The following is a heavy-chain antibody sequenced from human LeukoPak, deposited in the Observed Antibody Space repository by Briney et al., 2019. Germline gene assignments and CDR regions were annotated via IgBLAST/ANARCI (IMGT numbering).Heavy chain of an antibody. CDR3: AREKNYGMDV. V-gene: IGHV1-18*01. CDR1: GYTFTSFG. CDR2: IGAYNGNT. D-gene: IGHD2/OR15-2a*01. Sequence: ASVKVSCKASGYTFTSFGTSWVRQAPGQGLEWTGWIGAYNGNTNYAQKFQGRVTMTTDTSTSTAYMELRSLRSDDTAVYYCAREKNYGMDVWGQGTTVTVSS. J-gene: IGHJ6*02.